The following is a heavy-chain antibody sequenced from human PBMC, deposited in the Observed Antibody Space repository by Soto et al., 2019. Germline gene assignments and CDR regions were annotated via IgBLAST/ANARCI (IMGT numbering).Heavy chain of an antibody. CDR3: ASGMNTVVNQAPDY. Sequence: ASVKVSCKASGGTFSSYTISWVRQAPGQGLEWMGRIIPILGIANYAQKFQGRVTITAGKSTSTAYMELSSLRSEDTAVYYCASGMNTVVNQAPDYWGQGTLVTVSS. CDR1: GGTFSSYT. V-gene: IGHV1-69*02. D-gene: IGHD4-17*01. CDR2: IIPILGIA. J-gene: IGHJ4*02.